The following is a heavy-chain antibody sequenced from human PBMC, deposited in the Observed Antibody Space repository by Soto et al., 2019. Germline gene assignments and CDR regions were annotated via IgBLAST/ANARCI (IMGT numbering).Heavy chain of an antibody. CDR3: ARGFPSSGGSGWFDP. CDR1: GGSFSGYY. Sequence: PSETLSLTCAVYGGSFSGYYWSWIRQPPGKGLEWIGEINHSGSTNYNPSLKSRVTISVDTSKNQFSLKLSSVTAADTAVYYCARGFPSSGGSGWFDPWGQGTLVTVSS. J-gene: IGHJ5*02. CDR2: INHSGST. D-gene: IGHD6-19*01. V-gene: IGHV4-34*01.